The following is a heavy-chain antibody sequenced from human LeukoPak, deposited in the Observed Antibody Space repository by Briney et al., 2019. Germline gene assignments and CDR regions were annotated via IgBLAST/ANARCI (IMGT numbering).Heavy chain of an antibody. Sequence: ASVKVSRKASGYTFTSYGISWVRQALGQGLEWMGWISAYNGNTNYAQKLQGRVTMTTDTSTSTAYMELRSLRFDDTAVYYCARVYSSSWYPLADYWGQGTLVTVSS. D-gene: IGHD6-13*01. CDR1: GYTFTSYG. J-gene: IGHJ4*02. CDR2: ISAYNGNT. CDR3: ARVYSSSWYPLADY. V-gene: IGHV1-18*01.